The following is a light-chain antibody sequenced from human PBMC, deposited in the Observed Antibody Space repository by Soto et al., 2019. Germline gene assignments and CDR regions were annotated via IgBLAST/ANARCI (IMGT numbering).Light chain of an antibody. V-gene: IGLV2-14*03. Sequence: QSVLTLPASVSGSPGQAITVSCSGSSSDIGAHNFVSWYQQHPGKAPKLIIYEVINRPSGVSDRFAGSKSGNAASLTISGLQSEDEADYYCNTYTTSNTFVCGSGTKVTVL. CDR3: NTYTTSNTFV. CDR1: SSDIGAHNF. J-gene: IGLJ1*01. CDR2: EVI.